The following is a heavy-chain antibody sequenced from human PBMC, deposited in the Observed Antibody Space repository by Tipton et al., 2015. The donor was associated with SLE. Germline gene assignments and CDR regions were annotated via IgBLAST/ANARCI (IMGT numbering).Heavy chain of an antibody. Sequence: QSGPEVKKPGSSVKVSCKASGGSISSYPINWVRQAPGQGLEWMGGIIPIFGTANYAQKFQGRVTITADESTSTAYMELSSLRSEDTAVYYCARGRIAAGGSYFYYGLEVWGQGTTVTVSS. D-gene: IGHD6-6*01. V-gene: IGHV1-69*01. CDR1: GGSISSYP. CDR2: IIPIFGTA. CDR3: ARGRIAAGGSYFYYGLEV. J-gene: IGHJ6*02.